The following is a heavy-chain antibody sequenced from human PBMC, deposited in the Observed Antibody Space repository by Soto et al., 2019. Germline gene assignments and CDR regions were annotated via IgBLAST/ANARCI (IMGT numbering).Heavy chain of an antibody. CDR3: ARTYDFWSGYHQYFDY. Sequence: SQTLSLTCAISGDSVSSNSAAWNWIRQSPSRGLEWLGRTYYRSKWYNDYAVSVKSRITINPDTSKNQFSLQLNSVTPEDTAVYYCARTYDFWSGYHQYFDYWGQGTLVTVSS. J-gene: IGHJ4*02. V-gene: IGHV6-1*01. CDR1: GDSVSSNSAA. CDR2: TYYRSKWYN. D-gene: IGHD3-3*01.